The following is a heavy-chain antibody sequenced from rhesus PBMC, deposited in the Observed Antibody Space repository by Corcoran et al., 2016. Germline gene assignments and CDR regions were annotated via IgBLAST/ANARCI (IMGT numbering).Heavy chain of an antibody. CDR3: AGLTSP. Sequence: EVQLVESGGGLVQPGGSLRLSCAASGFTFSSYWMHWVRQAPGKGLEWISAINSAGSSTYYADSVKGRFTISRENAKNTLYLQMDGLRAEDTAVYYCAGLTSPWGQGVLVTVSS. V-gene: IGHV3-14*01. J-gene: IGHJ4*01. CDR1: GFTFSSYW. CDR2: INSAGSST.